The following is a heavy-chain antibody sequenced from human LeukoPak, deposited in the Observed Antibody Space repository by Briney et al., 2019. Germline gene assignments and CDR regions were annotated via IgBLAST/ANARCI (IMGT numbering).Heavy chain of an antibody. J-gene: IGHJ6*02. Sequence: GFSVKVSCKASGGTFSSYAISWVRQAPGQGLEWMGGIIPIFGTANYAQKFQGRVTITADESTSTAYMELSSLRSEDTAVYYCARRGSDIVVVPAAPHYYYGMDVWGQGTTVTVSS. CDR1: GGTFSSYA. V-gene: IGHV1-69*01. CDR2: IIPIFGTA. CDR3: ARRGSDIVVVPAAPHYYYGMDV. D-gene: IGHD2-2*01.